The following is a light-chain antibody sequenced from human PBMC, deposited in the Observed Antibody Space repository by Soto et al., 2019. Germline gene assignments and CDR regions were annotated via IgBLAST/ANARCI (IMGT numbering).Light chain of an antibody. CDR2: GAS. J-gene: IGKJ1*01. V-gene: IGKV3-20*01. Sequence: EIVLTQSPVTLSLSPGQRATLSCRASQSVSNRYLAWYQQRPGQAPRLLIWGASSKTTGSPDRISGTGSGTDFTLTISRLEPEDFAVYYCQQYGSSPWTFGQGTRVEIK. CDR1: QSVSNRY. CDR3: QQYGSSPWT.